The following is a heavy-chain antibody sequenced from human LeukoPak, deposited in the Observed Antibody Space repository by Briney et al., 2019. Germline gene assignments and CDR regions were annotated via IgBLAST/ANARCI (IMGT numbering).Heavy chain of an antibody. V-gene: IGHV3-9*01. CDR3: AKEDCSGGSCYFDY. CDR1: GFTFDDYA. J-gene: IGHJ4*02. CDR2: ISWNSGSI. D-gene: IGHD2-15*01. Sequence: GRPLRLSCAASGFTFDDYAMHWVRQAPGKGLEWVSGISWNSGSIGYADSVKGRFTISRDNAKNSLYLQMNSLRAEDTALYYCAKEDCSGGSCYFDYWGQGTLVTVSS.